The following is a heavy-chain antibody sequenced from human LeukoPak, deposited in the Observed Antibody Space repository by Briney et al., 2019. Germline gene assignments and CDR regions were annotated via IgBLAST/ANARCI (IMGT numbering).Heavy chain of an antibody. CDR3: ARVQLERAGDWFDT. J-gene: IGHJ5*02. D-gene: IGHD1-1*01. Sequence: SETLFLSCTVSGGSISSYYWSWIRQPAGKGLEWIGRIYTSRSTNYNASVKGRVTMSVDTSNNQFSLKLSSVTAADTAVYYCARVQLERAGDWFDTCGQGTLVTVSS. V-gene: IGHV4-4*07. CDR2: IYTSRST. CDR1: GGSISSYY.